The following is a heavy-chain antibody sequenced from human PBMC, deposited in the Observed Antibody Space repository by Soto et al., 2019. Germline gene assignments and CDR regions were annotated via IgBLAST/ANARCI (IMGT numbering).Heavy chain of an antibody. V-gene: IGHV3-23*01. CDR2: VSGRGGDT. Sequence: EVHLLQSGGGLVQPGGSLRLSCAASGFSVSSFALSGVRQSPGKGLEWVAAVSGRGGDTYYANSVKGRFTISRDNSQNTLFLQMNSLRAEDSAIYYCAKDPNYDFWSGFSAVYFDYWGQGTLVTVSS. CDR1: GFSVSSFA. D-gene: IGHD3-3*01. CDR3: AKDPNYDFWSGFSAVYFDY. J-gene: IGHJ4*02.